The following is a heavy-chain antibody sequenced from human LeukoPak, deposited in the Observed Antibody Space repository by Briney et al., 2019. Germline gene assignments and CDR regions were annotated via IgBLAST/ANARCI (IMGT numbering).Heavy chain of an antibody. V-gene: IGHV3-33*01. CDR3: AIHQLPVPAALDS. J-gene: IGHJ4*02. CDR1: GFTFSSYC. D-gene: IGHD3-10*01. CDR2: IWNDGSTK. Sequence: GGSLRLSCAASGFTFSSYCMRWVRQAPGKGLEWVAVIWNDGSTKYYADSVKGRFTISRDNSKNTLYLLMNNLRAEDTALYYCAIHQLPVPAALDSWGQGTLVTVSS.